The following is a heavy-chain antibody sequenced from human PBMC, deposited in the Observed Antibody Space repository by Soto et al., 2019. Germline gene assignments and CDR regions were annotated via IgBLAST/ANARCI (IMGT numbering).Heavy chain of an antibody. V-gene: IGHV4-30-4*01. CDR1: GGSICSGDYY. Sequence: PSETLSLTCTVSGGSICSGDYYWSWIRQPPGKGLEWIGYIYYSGSTYYNPSLKSRVTISVDTSKNQFSLKLSSVTAADTAVYYCAREGITMIVPGGFDPWGQGTLVTVSS. CDR2: IYYSGST. J-gene: IGHJ5*02. CDR3: AREGITMIVPGGFDP. D-gene: IGHD3-22*01.